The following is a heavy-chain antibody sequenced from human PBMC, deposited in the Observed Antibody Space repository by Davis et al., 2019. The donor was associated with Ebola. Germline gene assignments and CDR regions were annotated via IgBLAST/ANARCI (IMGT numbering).Heavy chain of an antibody. D-gene: IGHD5-24*01. V-gene: IGHV4-34*01. Sequence: SETLSLTCTVSGGSFSGYFWSWIRQPPGKGLEWIGEINHSGSTNYNPSLKSRVTISVDTSKNQFSLKLSSVTAADTAVYYCARGDGYNFWDHWGQGILVTVSS. CDR1: GGSFSGYF. J-gene: IGHJ4*02. CDR3: ARGDGYNFWDH. CDR2: INHSGST.